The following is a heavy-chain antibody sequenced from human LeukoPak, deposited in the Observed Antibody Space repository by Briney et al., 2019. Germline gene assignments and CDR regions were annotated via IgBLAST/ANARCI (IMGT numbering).Heavy chain of an antibody. V-gene: IGHV1-46*01. CDR1: GYTFTSYY. CDR2: INPSGGST. D-gene: IGHD3-22*01. CDR3: ARDGSTLSSGYLPNFDY. Sequence: APVKVSCKASGYTFTSYYMHWVRQAPGQGLEWMGIINPSGGSTSYAQKFQGRVTMTRDMSTSTVYMELSSLRSEDTAVYYCARDGSTLSSGYLPNFDYWGQGTLVTVSS. J-gene: IGHJ4*02.